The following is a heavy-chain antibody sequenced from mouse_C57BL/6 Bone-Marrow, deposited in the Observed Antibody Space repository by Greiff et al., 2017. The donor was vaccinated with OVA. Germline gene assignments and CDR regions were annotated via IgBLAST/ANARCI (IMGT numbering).Heavy chain of an antibody. CDR2: IYPRSGNT. CDR3: AAGGGTWFAY. Sequence: VQLKESGAELARPGASVKLSCKASGYTFTSYGISWVKQRTGQGLEWIGEIYPRSGNTYYNEKFKGKATLTADKSSSTAYMELRSLTSEDSAVYFCAAGGGTWFAYWGQGTLVTVSA. V-gene: IGHV1-81*01. CDR1: GYTFTSYG. J-gene: IGHJ3*01.